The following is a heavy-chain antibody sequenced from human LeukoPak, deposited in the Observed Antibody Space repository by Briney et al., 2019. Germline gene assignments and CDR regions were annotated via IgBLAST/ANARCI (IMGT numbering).Heavy chain of an antibody. Sequence: PGGSLRLSCAASGFTFSGYALTWVRQAPGKGLECVSDISASGGSTYYADSVKGRFTISRDNAKNSLYLQMNSLRAEDTAVYYCDLHCSSSSCYLYGMDVWGQGTTVTVSS. D-gene: IGHD2-2*01. CDR3: DLHCSSSSCYLYGMDV. J-gene: IGHJ6*02. V-gene: IGHV3-23*01. CDR2: ISASGGST. CDR1: GFTFSGYA.